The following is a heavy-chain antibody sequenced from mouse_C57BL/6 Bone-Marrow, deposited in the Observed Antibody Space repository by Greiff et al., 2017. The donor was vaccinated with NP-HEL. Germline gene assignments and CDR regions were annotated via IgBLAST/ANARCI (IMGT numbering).Heavy chain of an antibody. J-gene: IGHJ3*01. Sequence: QVQLHQSGAELMKPGASVKLSCKATGYTFTGYWIEWVKQRPGHGLEWIGEILPGSGSTNYNEKFKGKATFTADTSSNTAYMQLSSLTTEDSAIYYGARGVTLVATSRFAYWGQGTLVTVSA. D-gene: IGHD1-1*01. CDR2: ILPGSGST. CDR1: GYTFTGYW. CDR3: ARGVTLVATSRFAY. V-gene: IGHV1-9*01.